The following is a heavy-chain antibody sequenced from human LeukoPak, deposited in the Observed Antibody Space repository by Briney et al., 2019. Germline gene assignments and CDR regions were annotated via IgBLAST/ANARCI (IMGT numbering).Heavy chain of an antibody. CDR2: ISSSGSTI. Sequence: GGSLRLSCAASGFTFSDYYMSWLRQAPGKGLEWVSYISSSGSTIYYADSVKGRFTISRDNAKNSLYLQMNSLRAEDTAVYYCAREGPHYDFWSGYQGYYYYMDVWGKGTTVTVSS. J-gene: IGHJ6*03. CDR1: GFTFSDYY. D-gene: IGHD3-3*01. CDR3: AREGPHYDFWSGYQGYYYYMDV. V-gene: IGHV3-11*04.